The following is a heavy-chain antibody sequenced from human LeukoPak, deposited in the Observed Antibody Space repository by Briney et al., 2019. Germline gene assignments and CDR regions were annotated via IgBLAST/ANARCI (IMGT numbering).Heavy chain of an antibody. CDR1: GFTFSDYH. J-gene: IGHJ3*02. V-gene: IGHV3-11*04. D-gene: IGHD3-10*01. CDR2: ISSSGSTI. Sequence: PGGSLRLSCAASGFTFSDYHMSWIRQAPGKGLEWVSYISSSGSTIYYADSVKGRFTISRDNAKNSLYLQMNSLRAEDTAVYYCACYYGSGSYYNSGAFDIWGQGTMVTVSS. CDR3: ACYYGSGSYYNSGAFDI.